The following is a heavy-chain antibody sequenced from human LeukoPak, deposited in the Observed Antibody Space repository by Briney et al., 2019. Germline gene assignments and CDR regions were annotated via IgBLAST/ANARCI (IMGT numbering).Heavy chain of an antibody. J-gene: IGHJ3*02. V-gene: IGHV1-8*01. CDR1: GYTFTSYD. CDR3: ARATGSTRDAFDI. Sequence: ASVKVSCKASGYTFTSYDINWVRQATGQGLEWMGWMNPNSGNTGYAQRFQGRVTMTRNTSISTAYMELSSLRSEDTAVYYCARATGSTRDAFDIWGQGTMVTVSS. D-gene: IGHD2-2*01. CDR2: MNPNSGNT.